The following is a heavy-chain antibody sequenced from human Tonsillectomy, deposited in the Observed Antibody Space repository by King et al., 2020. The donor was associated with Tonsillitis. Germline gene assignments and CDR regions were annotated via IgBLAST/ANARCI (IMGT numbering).Heavy chain of an antibody. CDR1: GFTFSIYN. D-gene: IGHD1-1*01. CDR3: VRDNPTGNQLDRPY. CDR2: ISDDSRII. Sequence: VQLVESGGALVQPGGSLRLSCAASGFTFSIYNINWVRQAPGKGLEWVSYISDDSRIIYYADSVKGRFTVSRDNALDSLFLQMNSLRAEDTAVYYCVRDNPTGNQLDRPYWGQGTLVTVSS. J-gene: IGHJ4*02. V-gene: IGHV3-48*04.